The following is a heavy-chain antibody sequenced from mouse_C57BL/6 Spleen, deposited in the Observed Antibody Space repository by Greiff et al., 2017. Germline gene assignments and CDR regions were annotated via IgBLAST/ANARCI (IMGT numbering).Heavy chain of an antibody. CDR3: VSYCGSNYGYYYAMDY. CDR2: IDPEDGET. D-gene: IGHD1-1*01. V-gene: IGHV14-2*01. Sequence: VQLQESGAELVKPGASVKLSCTASGFTFKDYYMHWVKQRPEQGLEWIGRIDPEDGETKYAQKFQGKATITADTSSNTAYLQLSSLTSGDTAVYYGVSYCGSNYGYYYAMDYWGQGTSVTVSS. CDR1: GFTFKDYY. J-gene: IGHJ4*01.